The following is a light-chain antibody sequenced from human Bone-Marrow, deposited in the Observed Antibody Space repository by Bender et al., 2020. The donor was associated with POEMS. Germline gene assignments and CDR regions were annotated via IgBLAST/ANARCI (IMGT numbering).Light chain of an antibody. CDR2: EGD. J-gene: IGLJ1*01. V-gene: IGLV2-23*01. CDR3: CSYAGGHTYG. Sequence: SALTQPPSPSGFLGQSVTIPFPGTSSDVGQYDYFPWYQHRPGKAPQLMIYEGDKRPSGVSNRLSGSKSGNTASLTISGLQAEDEADYYCCSYAGGHTYGFGTGTKVTV. CDR1: SSDVGQYDY.